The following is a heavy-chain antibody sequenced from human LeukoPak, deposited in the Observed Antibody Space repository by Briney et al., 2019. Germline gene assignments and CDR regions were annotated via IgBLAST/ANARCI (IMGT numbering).Heavy chain of an antibody. J-gene: IGHJ4*02. CDR3: ARQMYSTSHRDY. D-gene: IGHD6-6*01. Sequence: SPKIPSKGSGYSFISYWICWLRQMPMKRLEYMGILYPGASDYRYSPSFQGQLTISAYKSISTAYLQWSSLKASDTAMYYCARQMYSTSHRDYWGQGTLVTVSS. CDR2: LYPGASDY. CDR1: GYSFISYW. V-gene: IGHV5-51*01.